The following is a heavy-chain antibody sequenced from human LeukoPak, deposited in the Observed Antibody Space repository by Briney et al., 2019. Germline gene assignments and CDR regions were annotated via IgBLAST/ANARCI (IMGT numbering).Heavy chain of an antibody. V-gene: IGHV3-7*01. CDR3: ARGKGYFDP. CDR1: GFTFRDSW. CDR2: IKQDGSEK. Sequence: GGSLRLSCAVSGFTFRDSWMTWVRQAPGKGLECVANIKQDGSEKNYVDSVKGRFTISRDNAKNSLYLQVNSLRVEDTAVYYCARGKGYFDPWGQGTLVTVSS. D-gene: IGHD2-2*01. J-gene: IGHJ5*02.